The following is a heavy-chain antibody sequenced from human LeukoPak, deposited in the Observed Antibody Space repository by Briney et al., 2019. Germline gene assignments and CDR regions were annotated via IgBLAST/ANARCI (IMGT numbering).Heavy chain of an antibody. V-gene: IGHV2-5*01. D-gene: IGHD2-8*01. J-gene: IGHJ1*01. CDR3: AHMRYCTDGTCLFFQH. Sequence: SGPTLVNPTQTLTLTCTFSGFSLSTSGVGVGWIRQPPGKALEWLAVIFWNNGKFYSPSLKNRLTITKETSKNQVVLTMTNMDPVDTATYFCAHMRYCTDGTCLFFQHWGQGTLVTVSS. CDR1: GFSLSTSGVG. CDR2: IFWNNGK.